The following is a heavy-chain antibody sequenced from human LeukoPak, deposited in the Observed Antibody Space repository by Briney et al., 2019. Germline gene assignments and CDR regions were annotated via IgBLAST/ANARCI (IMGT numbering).Heavy chain of an antibody. CDR2: INPNSGGT. D-gene: IGHD3-22*01. V-gene: IGHV1-2*02. CDR3: ARQDYYDSSGYPPDY. J-gene: IGHJ4*02. CDR1: GYTFTGYY. Sequence: ASVKVSCKASGYTFTGYYMHWVRQAPGQGLEWMGWINPNSGGTNYAQKFQGRVTMTRDTSISTAYMELSRLRSDDTALYYCARQDYYDSSGYPPDYWGQGTLVTVSS.